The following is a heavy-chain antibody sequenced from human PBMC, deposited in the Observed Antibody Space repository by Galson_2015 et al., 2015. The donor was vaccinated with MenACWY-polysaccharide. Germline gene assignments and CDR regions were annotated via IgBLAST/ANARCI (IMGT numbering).Heavy chain of an antibody. CDR2: ISGSGGST. V-gene: IGHV3-23*01. CDR3: AKDIRGYCTNGVCYRAEFDY. CDR1: GFTFSSYA. J-gene: IGHJ4*02. Sequence: SLRLSCAASGFTFSSYAMSWVRQAPGKGLEWVSAISGSGGSTYYADSVKGRFTISRDNSKNTLYLQMNSLRAEDTALYYCAKDIRGYCTNGVCYRAEFDYWGQGTLVTVSS. D-gene: IGHD2-8*01.